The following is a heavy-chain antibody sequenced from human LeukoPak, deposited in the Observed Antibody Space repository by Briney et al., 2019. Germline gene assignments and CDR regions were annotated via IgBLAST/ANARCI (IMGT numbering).Heavy chain of an antibody. Sequence: PSETLSLTCAVSGYSITRCYYWGWIRQPPGKGLDWVWRIYHSGSTYYNPSLKSRVTISVDIYKNHFSLKLSSVTAADTAVYYCARLGSSWSTPTLFDYWGHGTLVTVSS. V-gene: IGHV4-38-2*01. CDR1: GYSITRCYY. J-gene: IGHJ4*01. CDR3: ARLGSSWSTPTLFDY. CDR2: IYHSGST. D-gene: IGHD6-13*01.